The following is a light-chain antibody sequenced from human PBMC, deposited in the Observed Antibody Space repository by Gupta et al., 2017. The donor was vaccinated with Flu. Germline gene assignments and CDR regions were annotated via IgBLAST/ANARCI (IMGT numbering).Light chain of an antibody. CDR2: KAS. J-gene: IGKJ1*01. V-gene: IGKV1-5*03. CDR3: QQYDMFPKT. Sequence: DIQMTQSPSTLAASVGDRVTLTCRASQNVISWLAWYQQRPGKAPTLLIYKASTLHTGVSSRFSGRGSGTEFTLTISSLQPDDLATYYCQQYDMFPKTFGQGTKVELK. CDR1: QNVISW.